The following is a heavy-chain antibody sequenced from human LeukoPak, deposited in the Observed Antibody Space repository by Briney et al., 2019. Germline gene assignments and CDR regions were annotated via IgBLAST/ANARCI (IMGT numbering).Heavy chain of an antibody. J-gene: IGHJ4*02. CDR1: GFKFDDYG. Sequence: GGSLRLSCAASGFKFDDYGMSWVRQAPGKGLEWVSGICWNGGNTGYADSVKGRFTISRDNAKNSLFLQVNSLRADDTAFYYCAREGIYCVNGVCYLDYWGQGTLVTVSS. V-gene: IGHV3-20*04. D-gene: IGHD2-8*01. CDR2: ICWNGGNT. CDR3: AREGIYCVNGVCYLDY.